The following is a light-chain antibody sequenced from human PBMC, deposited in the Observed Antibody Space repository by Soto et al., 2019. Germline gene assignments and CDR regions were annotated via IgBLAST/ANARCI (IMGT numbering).Light chain of an antibody. CDR2: GAS. Sequence: DIQMTQSPSSLSASVGARVSITCQASEDIRTSLSWFQHKPGRAPKLLIYGASYLETGVPSRFRGSGSGTDFTLTNSSLQPEDIATYYCQHYNNLPPFTFGPGTIVDIK. CDR3: QHYNNLPPFT. V-gene: IGKV1-33*01. CDR1: EDIRTS. J-gene: IGKJ3*01.